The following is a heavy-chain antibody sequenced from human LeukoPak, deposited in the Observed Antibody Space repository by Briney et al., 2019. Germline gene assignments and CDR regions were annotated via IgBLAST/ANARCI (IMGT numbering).Heavy chain of an antibody. CDR2: ISAYNGNT. V-gene: IGHV1-18*04. CDR1: GYTFTSYG. CDR3: ARHPGLRYSYGVKYWFDP. Sequence: ASVKVSCKVSGYTFTSYGIIWVRQAPGQGLQWMGWISAYNGNTNYAQKLQGRVTMTTDTSTSTAYIELRSLRSDDTAVYYCARHPGLRYSYGVKYWFDPWGEGTLVTVSS. J-gene: IGHJ5*02. D-gene: IGHD5-18*01.